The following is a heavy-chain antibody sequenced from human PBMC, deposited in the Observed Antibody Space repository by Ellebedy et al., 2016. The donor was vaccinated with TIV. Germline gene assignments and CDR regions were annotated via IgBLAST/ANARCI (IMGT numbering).Heavy chain of an antibody. Sequence: SETLSLXCTVSGGSINSYFWSWIRQAPGKGLEWIGYIHFSGGTKYNPSLKSRVTISVDTSKNQFSLRLRSMTAADTAVYYCARDGGHPAKVAFDYWGPGTLVTVSS. CDR3: ARDGGHPAKVAFDY. CDR1: GGSINSYF. V-gene: IGHV4-59*01. CDR2: IHFSGGT. D-gene: IGHD2-2*01. J-gene: IGHJ4*02.